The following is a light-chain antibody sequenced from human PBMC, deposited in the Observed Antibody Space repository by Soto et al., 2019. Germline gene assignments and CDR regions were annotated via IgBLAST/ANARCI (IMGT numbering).Light chain of an antibody. CDR1: SSDVGGYNY. V-gene: IGLV2-14*01. CDR2: DVS. CDR3: SSYASSSTLV. Sequence: QSMLTQPASVSGSPGQSITISCTGSSSDVGGYNYVSWYQQHPGKAPKLMIYDVSNRPSGVSNRFSGSKSGNTASLTLSGLQAEDEADYYCSSYASSSTLVFGTGTKVTVL. J-gene: IGLJ1*01.